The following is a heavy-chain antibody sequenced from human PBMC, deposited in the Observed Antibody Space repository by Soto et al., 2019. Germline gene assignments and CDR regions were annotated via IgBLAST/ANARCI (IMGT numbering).Heavy chain of an antibody. CDR3: AGCSGGACHKNYGMDV. J-gene: IGHJ6*02. Sequence: EVHLVESGGGLVKPGGSLRLSCAVSGFTFSSCTMNWVRQAPGKGLEWVSSISPSSGHIYYADSVKGRFTISRDNAKNSLFLQMNSLRGEDTAVYYSAGCSGGACHKNYGMDVWGQGTTVTVSS. CDR2: ISPSSGHI. CDR1: GFTFSSCT. D-gene: IGHD2-15*01. V-gene: IGHV3-21*06.